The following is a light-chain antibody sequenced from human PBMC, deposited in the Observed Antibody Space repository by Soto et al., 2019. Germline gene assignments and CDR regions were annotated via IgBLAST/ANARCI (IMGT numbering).Light chain of an antibody. V-gene: IGKV3-20*01. CDR1: QSVSSSY. CDR2: NAS. Sequence: EIVLTQSPGTLSLSPGERATLSCRASQSVSSSYLAWYQQKPGQALRLFIYNASSRATGIPDRFSGGGSGTDFTLTISRLEPEDFAVYYCQHYVSSPSRLTFGGGTKVEIK. CDR3: QHYVSSPSRLT. J-gene: IGKJ4*01.